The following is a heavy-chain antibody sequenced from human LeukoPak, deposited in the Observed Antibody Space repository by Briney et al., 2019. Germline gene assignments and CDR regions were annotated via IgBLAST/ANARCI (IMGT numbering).Heavy chain of an antibody. CDR3: ARDYYYYDSSGHHGYYYYYMDV. CDR1: GGSISSSSYY. J-gene: IGHJ6*03. V-gene: IGHV4-39*07. CDR2: IYYSGST. D-gene: IGHD3-22*01. Sequence: SETLSLTCTVSGGSISSSSYYWGWIRQPPGKGLEWVGSIYYSGSTYYNPSLKSRVTISVDTSKNQFSLKLSSVTAADTAVYYCARDYYYYDSSGHHGYYYYYMDVWGKGTTVTVSS.